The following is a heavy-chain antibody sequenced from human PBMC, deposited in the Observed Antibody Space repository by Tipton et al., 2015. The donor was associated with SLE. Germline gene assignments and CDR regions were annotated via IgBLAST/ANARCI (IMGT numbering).Heavy chain of an antibody. Sequence: QLVQSGAEVKKPGESLKISCKGSGYSFTSYWIGWVGQMPGKGLEWMGIIYPCDSDTRYSPSFQGQVTISADKSISTAYRQWSSLKASDTAMYYCARHGSGYSGYDPRDYWGKGTLVTVSS. CDR2: IYPCDSDT. CDR1: GYSFTSYW. V-gene: IGHV5-51*01. J-gene: IGHJ4*02. D-gene: IGHD5-12*01. CDR3: ARHGSGYSGYDPRDY.